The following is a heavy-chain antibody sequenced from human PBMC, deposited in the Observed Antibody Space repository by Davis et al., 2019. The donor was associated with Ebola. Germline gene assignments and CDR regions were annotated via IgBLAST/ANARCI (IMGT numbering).Heavy chain of an antibody. CDR1: GFTFGDYA. J-gene: IGHJ4*02. V-gene: IGHV4-34*01. CDR3: ARGPSIANFDY. Sequence: GSLRLSCTASGFTFGDYAMSWIRQPPGKGLEWIGEINHSGSTNYNPSLKSRVTISVDTSKNQFSLKLSSVTAADTAVYYCARGPSIANFDYWGQGTLVTVSS. D-gene: IGHD6-6*01. CDR2: INHSGST.